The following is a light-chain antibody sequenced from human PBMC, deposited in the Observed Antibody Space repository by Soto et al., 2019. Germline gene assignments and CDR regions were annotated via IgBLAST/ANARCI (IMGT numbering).Light chain of an antibody. CDR3: QQRNNWVT. J-gene: IGKJ4*01. V-gene: IGKV3-11*01. CDR1: QSVSSY. CDR2: DAS. Sequence: EVVLTQSPATLSLAPGERATLSCRASQSVSSYLAWYQQKPGQAPRLLIYDASNRATGIPARFSGSGSGTDFILTISSLEPEDSGVYYCQQRNNWVTFGGGTKVEIK.